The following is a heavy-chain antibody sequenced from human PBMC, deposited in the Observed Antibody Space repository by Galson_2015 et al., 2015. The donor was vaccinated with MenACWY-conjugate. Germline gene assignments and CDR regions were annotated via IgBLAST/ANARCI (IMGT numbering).Heavy chain of an antibody. D-gene: IGHD3-22*01. V-gene: IGHV6-1*01. CDR2: TYYRSQWHY. CDR1: GDSVSSNSAA. J-gene: IGHJ5*02. Sequence: CAISGDSVSSNSAAWNWIRQSPSRGFEWQGRTYYRSQWHYDYAVSVKGRMTINPDTSKNEISLQLHSVTPEDRAVYYCAREGSSRYHSDYFCCASWGQGTLVTVSS. CDR3: AREGSSRYHSDYFCCAS.